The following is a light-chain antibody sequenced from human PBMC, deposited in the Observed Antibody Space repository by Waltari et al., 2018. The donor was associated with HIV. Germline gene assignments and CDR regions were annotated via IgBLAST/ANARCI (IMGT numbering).Light chain of an antibody. V-gene: IGLV2-14*03. J-gene: IGLJ1*01. CDR2: DVS. Sequence: QSALAQPASVSGSPGQSVTISCSGTSSDVGGYNYVSWFQQHPGKAPKLIIDDVSHRPSGVSNRFSGSKSDNTASLTISGLQPEDEADYYCISYTDSNTYVFGPGTKVSVL. CDR1: SSDVGGYNY. CDR3: ISYTDSNTYV.